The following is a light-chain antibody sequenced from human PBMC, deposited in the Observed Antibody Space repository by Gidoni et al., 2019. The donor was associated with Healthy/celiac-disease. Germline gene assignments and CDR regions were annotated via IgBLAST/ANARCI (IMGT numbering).Light chain of an antibody. CDR3: QQYNNWPPPLT. V-gene: IGKV3-15*01. Sequence: EIVMTQSPATLSVSPGERATLSCRASQSVSSNLAWYQQKPGQAPRLRIYGASTRATGIPARFSGSGSGTEFTLTISSLQSEDFAVYYCQQYNNWPPPLTFGGGTKVESK. CDR1: QSVSSN. CDR2: GAS. J-gene: IGKJ4*01.